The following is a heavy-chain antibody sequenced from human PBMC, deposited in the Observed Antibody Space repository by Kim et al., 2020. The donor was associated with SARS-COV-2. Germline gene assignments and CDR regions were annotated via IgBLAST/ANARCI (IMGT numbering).Heavy chain of an antibody. CDR3: ARPYRGGSFDI. CDR2: IKQDASVI. Sequence: GGSLRLSCAASGFTFSSYWMSWVRQAPGKGLERVASIKQDASVISYVDSVRGRFTISRDNAKNSLSLQMDSLRAADTALYFCARPYRGGSFDIWGQGTMV. D-gene: IGHD3-16*01. J-gene: IGHJ3*02. CDR1: GFTFSSYW. V-gene: IGHV3-7*01.